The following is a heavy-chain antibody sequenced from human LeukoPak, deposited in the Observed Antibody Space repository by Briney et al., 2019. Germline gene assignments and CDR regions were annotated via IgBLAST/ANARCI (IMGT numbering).Heavy chain of an antibody. CDR2: IIPIFGTA. CDR3: ASSLSARSKYFDY. D-gene: IGHD6-6*01. J-gene: IGHJ4*02. CDR1: GGTFSSYA. V-gene: IGHV1-69*05. Sequence: GASVKVSCKASGGTFSSYAISCVRQAPGQGLEWVGGIIPIFGTANYAQKLQGRVTITTDESTSTAYMELSSLRSEDTAVYYCASSLSARSKYFDYWGQGTLVTVSS.